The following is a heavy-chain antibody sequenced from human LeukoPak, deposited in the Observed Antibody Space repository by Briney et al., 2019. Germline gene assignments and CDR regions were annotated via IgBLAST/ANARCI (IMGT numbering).Heavy chain of an antibody. V-gene: IGHV4-39*07. CDR1: GASVTTYPYY. CDR2: VTYTGNT. D-gene: IGHD3-9*01. J-gene: IGHJ5*01. CDR3: ARTPTGFPNWFDS. Sequence: SETLSLTCSVSGASVTTYPYYWTWIRQPPGKGLEWIGSVTYTGNTFYNPSLQSRVTIPIDASKNQFSLNLSSVTAADTAIYFCARTPTGFPNWFDSWGRGTPVTVSS.